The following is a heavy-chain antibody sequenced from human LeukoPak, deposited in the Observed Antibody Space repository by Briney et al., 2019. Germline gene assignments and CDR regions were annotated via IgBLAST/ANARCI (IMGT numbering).Heavy chain of an antibody. CDR1: GFTFSSYA. V-gene: IGHV3-23*01. Sequence: HPGGSLRLSCAASGFTFSSYAMSWVRQAPGKGLEWVSAISGSGGSTHYADSVKGRFTISRDNSKNTLYLQMNSLRAEDTAVYYCATLGADYGHDYWGQGTLVTVSS. CDR3: ATLGADYGHDY. D-gene: IGHD4-17*01. J-gene: IGHJ4*02. CDR2: ISGSGGST.